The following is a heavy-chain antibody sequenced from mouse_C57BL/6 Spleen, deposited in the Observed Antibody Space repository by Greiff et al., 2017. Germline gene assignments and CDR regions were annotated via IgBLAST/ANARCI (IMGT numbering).Heavy chain of an antibody. CDR1: GYTFTSYW. Sequence: VQLQQSGAELVKPGASVKMSCKASGYTFTSYWITWVKQRPGQGLEWIGDIYPGSGSTNYNEKFKSKATLTVDTSSSTAYMQLSSLTSEDSAVYYCARRSYDYDEGAMDYWGQGTSVTVSS. D-gene: IGHD2-4*01. CDR2: IYPGSGST. V-gene: IGHV1-55*01. CDR3: ARRSYDYDEGAMDY. J-gene: IGHJ4*01.